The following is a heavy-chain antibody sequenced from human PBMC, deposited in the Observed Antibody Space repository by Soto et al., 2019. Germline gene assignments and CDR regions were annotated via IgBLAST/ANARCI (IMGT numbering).Heavy chain of an antibody. D-gene: IGHD5-18*01. CDR2: IYYSGST. V-gene: IGHV4-39*01. Sequence: SESLSLACPVSGGSISSSSYYWGWIRQPPGKGLEWIGSIYYSGSTYYNPSLKSRVTISVDTSKNQFSLKLSSVTAADTAVYYCARSTHGYSYGFYYYYYGMDVWGQGTTVTVSS. J-gene: IGHJ6*02. CDR1: GGSISSSSYY. CDR3: ARSTHGYSYGFYYYYYGMDV.